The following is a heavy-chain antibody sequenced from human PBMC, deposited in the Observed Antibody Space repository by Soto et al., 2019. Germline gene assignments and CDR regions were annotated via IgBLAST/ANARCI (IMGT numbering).Heavy chain of an antibody. CDR2: IRSKSHNYAT. D-gene: IGHD1-1*01. CDR1: GFAFRGAA. V-gene: IGHV3-73*02. Sequence: EVQLVESGGGLVQPGGLLQVSCTTSGFAFRGAALHWVRQASGKGLEWIGRIRSKSHNYATAYAESLKGRFTISRDDSENTSFLHMTSLKPDDAAVYYCTRPNEVMALDYWGRGTTVTVSS. J-gene: IGHJ4*02. CDR3: TRPNEVMALDY.